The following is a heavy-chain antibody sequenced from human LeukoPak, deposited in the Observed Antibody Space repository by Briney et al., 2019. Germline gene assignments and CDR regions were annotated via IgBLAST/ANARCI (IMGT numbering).Heavy chain of an antibody. J-gene: IGHJ4*02. Sequence: ASVKVSCKVSGYTLTELSMHWVRQAPGKGPEWMGGFDPEDGETIYARKFQGRVTMTEDTSTDTAYMELSSLRSEDTAVYYCATLQWLVRRGFDYWGQGTLVTVSS. CDR1: GYTLTELS. CDR3: ATLQWLVRRGFDY. CDR2: FDPEDGET. D-gene: IGHD6-19*01. V-gene: IGHV1-24*01.